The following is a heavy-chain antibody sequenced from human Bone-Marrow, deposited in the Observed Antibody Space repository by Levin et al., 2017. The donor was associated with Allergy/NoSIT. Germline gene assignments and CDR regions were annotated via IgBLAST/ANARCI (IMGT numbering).Heavy chain of an antibody. D-gene: IGHD3-3*01. CDR2: ISYDGSNK. CDR3: ARDREVLRFLEWILVDSGGYYDYGMDV. V-gene: IGHV3-30*04. Sequence: GGSLRLSCAASGFTFSSYAMHWVRQAPGKGLEWVAVISYDGSNKYYADSVKGRFTISRDNSKNTLYLQMNSLRAEDTAVYYCARDREVLRFLEWILVDSGGYYDYGMDVWGQGTTVTVSS. CDR1: GFTFSSYA. J-gene: IGHJ6*02.